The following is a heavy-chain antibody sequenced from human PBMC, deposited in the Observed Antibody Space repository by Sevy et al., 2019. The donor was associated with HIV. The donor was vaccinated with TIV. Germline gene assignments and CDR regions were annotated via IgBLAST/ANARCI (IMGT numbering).Heavy chain of an antibody. J-gene: IGHJ4*02. CDR2: IKQDGSEK. CDR3: ARDGVMGSY. CDR1: GFTFSSYW. D-gene: IGHD3-16*01. Sequence: GGCLRLSCAASGFTFSSYWMSWVRQAPGKGLEWMANIKQDGSEKNYVDSVKGRFTISRDNAKNSLYLQMNSLRDDDTAVYYCARDGVMGSYWGQGTMVTVSS. V-gene: IGHV3-7*01.